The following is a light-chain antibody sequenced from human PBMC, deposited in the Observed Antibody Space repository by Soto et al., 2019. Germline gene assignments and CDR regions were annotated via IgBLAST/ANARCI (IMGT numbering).Light chain of an antibody. CDR2: GAS. CDR3: QQYGGMWT. CDR1: QSVSSSY. J-gene: IGKJ1*01. Sequence: IGLTQSPGPLSLSPGERATLSCRASQSVSSSYLAWYQQSPGQAPRLLIQGASSRATGIPDRFTGSGSGTDFTLTINRLEPEDFAVYYCQQYGGMWTFGQGTKV. V-gene: IGKV3-20*01.